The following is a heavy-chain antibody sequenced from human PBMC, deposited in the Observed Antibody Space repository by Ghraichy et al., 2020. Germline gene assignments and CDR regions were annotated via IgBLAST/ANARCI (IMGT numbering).Heavy chain of an antibody. CDR2: IYYTGIT. CDR1: GGSVSSGTNF. D-gene: IGHD5-18*01. V-gene: IGHV4-61*01. J-gene: IGHJ6*02. CDR3: ARGIQTDYYYYGMDV. Sequence: PETLSLTCTVSGGSVSSGTNFWSWIRQPPGKGLEWIGYIYYTGITNYNPSLKSRVTISVDTSKNQFSLKVTSVTAADTAVYYCARGIQTDYYYYGMDVWGQGTTVTVSS.